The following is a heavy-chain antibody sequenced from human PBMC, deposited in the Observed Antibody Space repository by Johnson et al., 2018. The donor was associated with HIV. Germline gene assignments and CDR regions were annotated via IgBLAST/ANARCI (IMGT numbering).Heavy chain of an antibody. Sequence: QVQLVESGGGVVQPGLSLRLSCAASRFAFKTYAMHWVRQTPGKGLEWVAVISYDGSNKYFADSVKGRFTISRDNSKNTLYLQMNSLRAEDTAVYYCARSPEGDAFDIWGQGTMVTVSS. J-gene: IGHJ3*02. CDR3: ARSPEGDAFDI. V-gene: IGHV3-30*14. CDR2: ISYDGSNK. CDR1: RFAFKTYA.